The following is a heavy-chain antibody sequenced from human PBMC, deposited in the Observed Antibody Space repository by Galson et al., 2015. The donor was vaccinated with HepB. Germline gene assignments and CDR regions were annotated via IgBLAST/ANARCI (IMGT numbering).Heavy chain of an antibody. V-gene: IGHV3-30*18. CDR2: MSFDASNK. J-gene: IGHJ5*02. D-gene: IGHD3-3*01. CDR1: GFTFSSYG. Sequence: SLRLSCAASGFTFSSYGMHWVRQAPGKGLEWVAVMSFDASNKYSADSVKGRFTISRANSQNTLYLHMSRLRAEDTAVYYCAKDGGPTILGVVKNWFDPWGQGTLVTVSS. CDR3: AKDGGPTILGVVKNWFDP.